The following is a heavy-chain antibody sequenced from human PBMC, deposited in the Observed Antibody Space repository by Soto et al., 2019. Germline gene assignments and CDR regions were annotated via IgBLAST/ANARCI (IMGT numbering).Heavy chain of an antibody. CDR2: ISSSGSTI. V-gene: IGHV3-11*04. CDR3: AIDSGYDPSPFDK. D-gene: IGHD5-12*01. Sequence: GGSLRLSCAASGFTFSDYYMSWIRQAPGKGLEWVSYISSSGSTIYYADSVKGRFTISRDNSKNSLYLQMNSLRAEDTAVYYCAIDSGYDPSPFDKWGQGTLVSVSS. CDR1: GFTFSDYY. J-gene: IGHJ4*02.